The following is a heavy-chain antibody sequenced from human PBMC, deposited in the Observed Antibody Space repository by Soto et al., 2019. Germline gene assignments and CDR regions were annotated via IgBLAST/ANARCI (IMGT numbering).Heavy chain of an antibody. D-gene: IGHD6-19*01. CDR2: ISSSSSYI. CDR1: GFTFSSYS. CDR3: AREEGGDIAVAGRYYFDY. Sequence: EVQLVESGGGLVKPGGSLRLSCAASGFTFSSYSMNWVRQAPGKGLEWVSSISSSSSYIYYADSVKGRFTISRDNAKNSLYLQMNSLRAEDTAVYYCAREEGGDIAVAGRYYFDYWGQGTLVTVSS. J-gene: IGHJ4*02. V-gene: IGHV3-21*01.